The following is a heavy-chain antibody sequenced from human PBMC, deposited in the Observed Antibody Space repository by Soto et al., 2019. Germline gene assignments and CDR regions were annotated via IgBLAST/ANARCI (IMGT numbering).Heavy chain of an antibody. CDR3: ARGQQLGHFDY. Sequence: QVQLVESGGGVVQPGRSLRLSCAASGFTFSSYAMHWVRQAPGKGLEWVAVISYDGSNKYYADSVKGRFTISRDNSKNTLYLQMNSLRAEDTAVYYCARGQQLGHFDYWGQGTLVTVSS. V-gene: IGHV3-30-3*01. CDR1: GFTFSSYA. CDR2: ISYDGSNK. J-gene: IGHJ4*02. D-gene: IGHD6-13*01.